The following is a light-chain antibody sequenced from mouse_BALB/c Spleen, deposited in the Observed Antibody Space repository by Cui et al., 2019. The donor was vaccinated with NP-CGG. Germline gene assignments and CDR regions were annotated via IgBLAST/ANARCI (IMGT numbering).Light chain of an antibody. J-gene: IGLJ1*01. CDR1: TGAVTTSNY. CDR2: GTN. CDR3: ALWYSNHWV. V-gene: IGLV1*01. Sequence: HAVVTQESALTTSPGETVTLTCRSSTGAVTTSNYANWVQENPDHLFTGLIGGTNNRAPGVPARFSGSLIGDKAALTITGAQTEDEAIYFCALWYSNHWVFGGGTKLTVL.